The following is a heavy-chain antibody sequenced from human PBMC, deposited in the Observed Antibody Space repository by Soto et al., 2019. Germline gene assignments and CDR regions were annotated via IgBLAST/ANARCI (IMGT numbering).Heavy chain of an antibody. J-gene: IGHJ4*02. V-gene: IGHV1-46*03. D-gene: IGHD6-25*01. CDR3: ARHLAAVDS. CDR1: GYTFTSYY. CDR2: VNPTGGST. Sequence: QVQLVQSGAEVKKPGASVRVSCKASGYTFTSYYIHWVRQAPGQGLEWMAIVNPTGGSTNYAQKFQGRVTVTFDTSTSTVFMELNSLRYEDTAVYYCARHLAAVDSWGQGTLVTVSS.